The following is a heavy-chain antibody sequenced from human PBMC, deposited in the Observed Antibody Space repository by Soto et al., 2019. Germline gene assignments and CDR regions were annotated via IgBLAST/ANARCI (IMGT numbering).Heavy chain of an antibody. CDR1: GFTFSTYA. J-gene: IGHJ6*02. D-gene: IGHD3-9*01. Sequence: HPGGSLRLSCSASGFTFSTYAFHWVRQAPGKGLEYVSGISSNGGSTYYADSVKGRFTISRDNSENTLYLQMSSLRVEDTAVYYCVKGFILTAYGMDVWGQGTTVIVSS. CDR2: ISSNGGST. V-gene: IGHV3-64D*06. CDR3: VKGFILTAYGMDV.